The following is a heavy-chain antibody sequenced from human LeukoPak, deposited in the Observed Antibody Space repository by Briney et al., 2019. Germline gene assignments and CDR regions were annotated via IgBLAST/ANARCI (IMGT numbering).Heavy chain of an antibody. CDR3: VRDYDISDPQKNFFDY. CDR2: IIPMFGAV. Sequence: SVKVSCKASGGTFSSYVISWVRQAPGQGLQWMGGIIPMFGAVNYAQKFQGRVTITADKSTGTAYMELSSLRSEDTAVYYCVRDYDISDPQKNFFDYWGQGTLVTVSS. V-gene: IGHV1-69*06. D-gene: IGHD3-22*01. J-gene: IGHJ4*02. CDR1: GGTFSSYV.